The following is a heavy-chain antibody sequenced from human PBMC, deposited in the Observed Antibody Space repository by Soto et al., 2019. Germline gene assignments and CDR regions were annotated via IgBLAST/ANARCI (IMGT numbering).Heavy chain of an antibody. D-gene: IGHD3-3*01. J-gene: IGHJ5*02. CDR2: INHTGGT. CDR3: ATRITVFGLLIPPFDP. CDR1: GGSVNGYY. Sequence: SETLSLTCAVYGGSVNGYYWNWIRQPPGKGLGWIGEINHTGGTHYNPSLKSRVTMSVDTSKNQFSLRLSSVTAADTAIYYCATRITVFGLLIPPFDPWGQGTQVTSPQ. V-gene: IGHV4-34*01.